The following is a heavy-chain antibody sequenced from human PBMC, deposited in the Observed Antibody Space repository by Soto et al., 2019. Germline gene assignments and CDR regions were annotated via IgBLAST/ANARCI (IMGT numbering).Heavy chain of an antibody. CDR1: GFTFSTYA. D-gene: IGHD6-19*01. V-gene: IGHV3-23*01. CDR2: ISGSGDST. CDR3: AKERSSGWSFDY. J-gene: IGHJ4*02. Sequence: EVQLLESGGGLVQPGGSLRLSCAASGFTFSTYAMNWVRQAPGKGLEWVSGISGSGDSTYYADSVKGRFTVSRDNSKNTLYLQMNSLRAEDTAVFSCAKERSSGWSFDYWGQGTLVTVSS.